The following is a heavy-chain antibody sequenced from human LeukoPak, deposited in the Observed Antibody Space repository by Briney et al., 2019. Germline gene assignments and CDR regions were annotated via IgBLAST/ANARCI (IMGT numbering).Heavy chain of an antibody. CDR3: ARLYCSGSYYKAPYYYYGMDG. Sequence: SETLSLTCTVSGGSINSSSYYWGWIRQPPGKGLEWVGSIYYSGSTYYNPSRNSRVTIPVGTSKSQFSLKLNSLTAADTSVYYGARLYCSGSYYKAPYYYYGMDGWGQGTTVTVSS. D-gene: IGHD3-10*02. CDR2: IYYSGST. J-gene: IGHJ6*02. CDR1: GGSINSSSYY. V-gene: IGHV4-39*01.